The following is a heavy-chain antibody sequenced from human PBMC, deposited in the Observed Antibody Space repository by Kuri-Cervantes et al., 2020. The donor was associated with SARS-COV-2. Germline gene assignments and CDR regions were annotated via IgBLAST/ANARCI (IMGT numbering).Heavy chain of an antibody. Sequence: GGSLRLSCAASGFTFSSYGMHWVRLAPGKGLEWVAVIWYDGSNKYYADSVKGRFTISRDNSKNTLYLQMNSLRTEDTAVYYCARDGVADYYYYYMDVWGKGTTVTVSS. CDR3: ARDGVADYYYYYMDV. CDR1: GFTFSSYG. V-gene: IGHV3-33*01. J-gene: IGHJ6*03. D-gene: IGHD2-15*01. CDR2: IWYDGSNK.